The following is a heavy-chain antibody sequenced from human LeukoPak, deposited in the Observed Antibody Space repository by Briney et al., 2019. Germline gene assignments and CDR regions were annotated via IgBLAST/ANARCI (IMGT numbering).Heavy chain of an antibody. CDR1: GFTFSSYA. Sequence: GRSLRLSCAASGFTFSSYAMHWVRQAPGKGLEWVAVISYDGSNKYYADSVKGRFTISRDNSKNTLYLQMNSLRAEDTAVYYCARDWERWLQSTWYFDYWGQGTLVTVSS. V-gene: IGHV3-30-3*01. CDR2: ISYDGSNK. D-gene: IGHD5-24*01. CDR3: ARDWERWLQSTWYFDY. J-gene: IGHJ4*02.